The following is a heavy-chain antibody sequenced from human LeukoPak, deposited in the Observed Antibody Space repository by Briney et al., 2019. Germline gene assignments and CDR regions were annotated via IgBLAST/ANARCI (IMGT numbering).Heavy chain of an antibody. V-gene: IGHV4-59*01. CDR2: IYYSGST. J-gene: IGHJ6*02. CDR1: GGSISSYY. D-gene: IGHD2-2*01. CDR3: ARCVPPNYYGMDV. Sequence: SETLSLTCTVSGGSISSYYWSWIRQPPGKGLEWIGYIYYSGSTNYNPSLKSRVTISVDTSKNQFSLKLSSVTAADTAVYYRARCVPPNYYGMDVWGQGTTVTVSS.